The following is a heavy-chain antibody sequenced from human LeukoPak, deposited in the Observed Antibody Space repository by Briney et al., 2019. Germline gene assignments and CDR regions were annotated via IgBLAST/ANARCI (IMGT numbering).Heavy chain of an antibody. Sequence: GASVKVSCKASEFTFPTSAVQWVRQARGQRLEWIGWIVVGSGNTNCTQKFQERVTITTDMSTSTAYMELSSLRFEDTAVYYCAAAQTHGGNPFDYWGQGTLVTVSS. CDR2: IVVGSGNT. CDR1: EFTFPTSA. J-gene: IGHJ4*02. V-gene: IGHV1-58*01. CDR3: AAAQTHGGNPFDY. D-gene: IGHD4-23*01.